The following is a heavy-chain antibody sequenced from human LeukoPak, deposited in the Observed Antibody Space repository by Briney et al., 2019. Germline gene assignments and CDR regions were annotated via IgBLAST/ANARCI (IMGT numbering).Heavy chain of an antibody. CDR3: TTVWNCGGDCSDAFDI. J-gene: IGHJ3*02. D-gene: IGHD2-21*02. CDR1: GFTFSSHA. Sequence: GRSLRLSCTASGFTFSSHAMHWVRQAPGKGLEWVGRIKSKTDGGTTDYAAPVKGRFTISRDDSKNTPYLQMNSLKTEDTAVYYCTTVWNCGGDCSDAFDIWGQGTMVTVSS. CDR2: IKSKTDGGTT. V-gene: IGHV3-15*01.